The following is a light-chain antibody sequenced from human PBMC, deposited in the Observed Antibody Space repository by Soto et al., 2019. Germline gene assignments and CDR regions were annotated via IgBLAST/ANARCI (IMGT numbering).Light chain of an antibody. Sequence: DIHMTQSPSTLSASVGDRVTITCRASQSISSWLAWYQQKPGKAPKLLFYDASSLESGVPSRFSGSGSGTEFTLTISSLQPDDFATYYCQQYNSYSWTFGQGTKVDIK. CDR1: QSISSW. V-gene: IGKV1-5*01. J-gene: IGKJ1*01. CDR2: DAS. CDR3: QQYNSYSWT.